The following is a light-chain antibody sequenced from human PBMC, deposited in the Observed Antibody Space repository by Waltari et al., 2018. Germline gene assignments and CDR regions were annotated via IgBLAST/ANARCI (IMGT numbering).Light chain of an antibody. V-gene: IGLV1-44*01. Sequence: QSVLTQPPSASGTPGQRVTISCSGGRPNIGSNTVNWFQQLPGTAPKLLIYPTDQRPSGVPDRFSGSKSGTSASLAISGLQSEDEADYYCAAWDDSLTGSVVFGGGTKLTVL. CDR1: RPNIGSNT. CDR3: AAWDDSLTGSVV. CDR2: PTD. J-gene: IGLJ2*01.